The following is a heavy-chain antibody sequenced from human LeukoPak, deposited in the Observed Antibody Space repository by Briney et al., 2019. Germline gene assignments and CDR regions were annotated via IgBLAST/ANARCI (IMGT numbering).Heavy chain of an antibody. CDR1: GYTFIGYY. V-gene: IGHV1-2*02. Sequence: ASVKVSCKTSGYTFIGYYIHWVRQAPGQGLEWLRWIEPNSDDRTYAQKFQGRVSITRDTSISTAYLELSSLRSDDTAIYYCARGDLYNFDYWGRGTLVTVSS. D-gene: IGHD2-21*01. J-gene: IGHJ4*02. CDR3: ARGDLYNFDY. CDR2: IEPNSDDR.